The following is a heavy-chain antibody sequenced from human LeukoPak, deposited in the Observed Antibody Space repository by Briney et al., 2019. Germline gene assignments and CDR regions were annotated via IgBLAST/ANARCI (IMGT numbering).Heavy chain of an antibody. D-gene: IGHD5-12*01. Sequence: ASVKVPCKASGYTFTGYYMHWVRQAPGQGLEWMGWINPNSGGTNYAQKFQGRVTMTRDTSISTAYMELSRLRSDDTAVYYCARLSSRYDYHLDYWGQGTLVTVSS. CDR1: GYTFTGYY. J-gene: IGHJ4*02. CDR3: ARLSSRYDYHLDY. V-gene: IGHV1-2*02. CDR2: INPNSGGT.